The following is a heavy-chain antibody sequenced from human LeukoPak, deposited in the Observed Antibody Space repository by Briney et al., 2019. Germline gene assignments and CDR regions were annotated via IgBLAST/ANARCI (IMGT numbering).Heavy chain of an antibody. J-gene: IGHJ4*02. CDR2: IYPGDSDT. CDR3: AGSNCSGGSCYSGGFDY. V-gene: IGHV5-51*01. Sequence: GESLRISCKGSGFSFTSYWNAWVRQMPGKGLEWMGIIYPGDSDTRYSPSFQGQVTISADKSITTAYLQWSSLKAADTAMYYCAGSNCSGGSCYSGGFDYWGQGTLVTVSS. CDR1: GFSFTSYW. D-gene: IGHD2-15*01.